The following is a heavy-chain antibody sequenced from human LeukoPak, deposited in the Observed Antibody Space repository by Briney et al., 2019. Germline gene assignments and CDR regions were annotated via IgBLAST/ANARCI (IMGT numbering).Heavy chain of an antibody. J-gene: IGHJ5*02. D-gene: IGHD3-22*01. CDR1: GGSISSSSYY. CDR3: ARGDYYDSSGYYYNWFDP. V-gene: IGHV4-39*07. Sequence: PSETLSLTCTVSGGSISSSSYYWGWIRQPPGKGLEWIGNIYYSGSTYYNPSLKSRVTISVDTSKNQFSLKLSSVTAADTAVYYCARGDYYDSSGYYYNWFDPWGQGTLVTVSS. CDR2: IYYSGST.